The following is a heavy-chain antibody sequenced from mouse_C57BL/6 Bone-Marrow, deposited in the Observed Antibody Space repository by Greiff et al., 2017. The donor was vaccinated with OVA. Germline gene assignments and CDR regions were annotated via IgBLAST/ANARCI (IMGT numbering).Heavy chain of an antibody. D-gene: IGHD2-4*01. J-gene: IGHJ4*01. Sequence: QVQLQQPGAELVKPGASVKLSCKASGYTFTSYWMHWVKQRPGRGLEWIGRIDPNSGGTKYNEKFKSKATLTVDKPSSTAYMQLSRLTSEDSAVYYCARSDDYDGYYAMDYWGQGTSVTVSS. CDR1: GYTFTSYW. CDR3: ARSDDYDGYYAMDY. V-gene: IGHV1-72*01. CDR2: IDPNSGGT.